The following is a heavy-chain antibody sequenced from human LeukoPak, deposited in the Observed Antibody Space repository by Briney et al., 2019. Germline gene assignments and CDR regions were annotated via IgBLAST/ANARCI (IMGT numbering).Heavy chain of an antibody. CDR3: ARPGGGIGYTFDS. Sequence: GESLKISCKGSGYSFTNYWIGWVRQMPGKGLEWMGIIYPGDSVTIYSPSFQGQVTISADKSISSAFLHWSSLKASDTAIYYCARPGGGIGYTFDSWGQGTLVTGSS. CDR1: GYSFTNYW. D-gene: IGHD5-18*01. V-gene: IGHV5-51*01. J-gene: IGHJ4*02. CDR2: IYPGDSVT.